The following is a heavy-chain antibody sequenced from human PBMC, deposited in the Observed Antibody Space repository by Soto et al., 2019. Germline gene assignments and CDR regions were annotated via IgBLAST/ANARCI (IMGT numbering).Heavy chain of an antibody. J-gene: IGHJ6*02. D-gene: IGHD5-18*01. V-gene: IGHV1-69*13. Sequence: ASVKVSCKASGGTFSSYAISWVRQAPGQGLEWMGGIIPIFGTANYAQKFQGRVTITADESTSTAYMELSSLRSEDTAVYYCARSFSDTAMVPGGRYYYYYGMDVWGQGTTVTVSS. CDR3: ARSFSDTAMVPGGRYYYYYGMDV. CDR2: IIPIFGTA. CDR1: GGTFSSYA.